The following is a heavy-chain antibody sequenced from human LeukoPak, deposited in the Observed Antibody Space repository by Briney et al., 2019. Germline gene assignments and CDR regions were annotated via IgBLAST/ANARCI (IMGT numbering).Heavy chain of an antibody. J-gene: IGHJ4*02. V-gene: IGHV4-38-2*02. CDR2: IYHSGST. D-gene: IGHD3-9*01. CDR1: GGSISSYY. CDR3: ARGFPSGYDILTGASFDY. Sequence: SETLSLTCTVSGGSISSYYWSWIRQPPGEGLEWIGSIYHSGSTYYNPSLKSRVTISVDTSKNQFSLKLSSVTAADTAVYYCARGFPSGYDILTGASFDYWGQGTLVTVSS.